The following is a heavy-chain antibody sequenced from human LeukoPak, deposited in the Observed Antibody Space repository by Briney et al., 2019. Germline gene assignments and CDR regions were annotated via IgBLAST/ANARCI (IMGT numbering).Heavy chain of an antibody. V-gene: IGHV4-38-2*02. CDR3: ARLRFRPFRGNDY. CDR1: GYSISSGYY. Sequence: PSETLSLTCTVSGYSISSGYYWGWIRQPPGKGLEWIGSIYYSGSTYYNPSLKSRVTISVDTSKNQFSLKLSSVTAADTAVYYCARLRFRPFRGNDYWGQGTLVTVSS. D-gene: IGHD3-10*01. J-gene: IGHJ4*02. CDR2: IYYSGST.